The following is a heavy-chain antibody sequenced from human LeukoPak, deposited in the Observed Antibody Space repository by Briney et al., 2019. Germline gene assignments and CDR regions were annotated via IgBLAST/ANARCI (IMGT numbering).Heavy chain of an antibody. D-gene: IGHD1-26*01. CDR3: ARGGATVDGNYYYYMDV. CDR1: GGSFSGYY. V-gene: IGHV4-34*01. J-gene: IGHJ6*03. Sequence: SETLSLTCAVYGGSFSGYYWSWIRQPPGKGLEWIGEINHSGSTNYNPSLKSRVTISVDTSKNQFSLKLSSVTAADTAVYYCARGGATVDGNYYYYMDVWGKGTTVTISS. CDR2: INHSGST.